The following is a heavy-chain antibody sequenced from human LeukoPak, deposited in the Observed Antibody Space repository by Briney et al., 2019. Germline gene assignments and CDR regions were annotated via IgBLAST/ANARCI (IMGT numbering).Heavy chain of an antibody. J-gene: IGHJ3*02. CDR3: AIGVSSSSAFAI. CDR1: RFTFSNYS. V-gene: IGHV3-48*01. CDR2: IRTGSSTI. D-gene: IGHD6-6*01. Sequence: GGSLRLSSAASRFTFSNYSMSWVRQAPGKGLEGVSYIRTGSSTIYYADSVKGRFTISRDNAKNSLYLQMNSLRVEDTAVYYCAIGVSSSSAFAIWGQGRMVTVSS.